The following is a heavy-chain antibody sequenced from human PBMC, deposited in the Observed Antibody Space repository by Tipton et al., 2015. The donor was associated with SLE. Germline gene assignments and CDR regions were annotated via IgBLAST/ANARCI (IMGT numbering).Heavy chain of an antibody. D-gene: IGHD2-2*01. CDR2: IYYSGST. V-gene: IGHV4-61*01. CDR1: GGSISSGSYY. Sequence: TLSLTCTVSGGSISSGSYYWSWIRQPPGKGLEWIEYIYYSGSTNYNPSLKSRVTISVDTSKNQFSLKLSSVTAADTAVYYCARGDCSSTSCLDYWGQGTLVTVSS. J-gene: IGHJ4*02. CDR3: ARGDCSSTSCLDY.